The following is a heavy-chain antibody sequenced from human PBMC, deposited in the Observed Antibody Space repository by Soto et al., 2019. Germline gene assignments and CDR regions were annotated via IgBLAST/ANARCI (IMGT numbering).Heavy chain of an antibody. V-gene: IGHV1-3*01. CDR1: GYTFTSYA. J-gene: IGHJ4*02. Sequence: GASVKVSCKASGYTFTSYAMHWVRQAPGQRLEWMGWINAGNGNTKYSQKFQGRVTITRDTSASTAYMELSSLRSEDTAVYYCARVLLSSFFIVATIGESSLEPLGYWGQGTLVTVSS. CDR3: ARVLLSSFFIVATIGESSLEPLGY. CDR2: INAGNGNT. D-gene: IGHD5-12*01.